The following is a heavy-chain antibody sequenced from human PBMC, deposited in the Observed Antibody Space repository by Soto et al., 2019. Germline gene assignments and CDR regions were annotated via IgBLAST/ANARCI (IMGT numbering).Heavy chain of an antibody. Sequence: GGSLRLSCAASGFTFSSYAMSWVRQAPGKGLEWVSAISGSGGSTYYADSVKGRFTISRDNSKNTLYLQMNSLRAEDTAVYYCAKAVGGYSKAQYYFDYWGQGTLVTVSS. CDR3: AKAVGGYSKAQYYFDY. D-gene: IGHD4-4*01. CDR1: GFTFSSYA. J-gene: IGHJ4*02. CDR2: ISGSGGST. V-gene: IGHV3-23*01.